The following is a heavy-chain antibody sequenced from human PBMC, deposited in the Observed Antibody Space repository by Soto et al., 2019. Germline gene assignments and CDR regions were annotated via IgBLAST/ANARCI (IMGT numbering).Heavy chain of an antibody. D-gene: IGHD6-13*01. CDR1: GFTFSSYA. Sequence: XGSLRLSCAASGFTFSSYAMHWVRQAPGKGLEWVAVISYDGSNKYYADSVKGRFTISRDNSKNTLYLQMNSLRAEDTAVYYCARDIAAAGTVPDYWGQGTLVTVSS. J-gene: IGHJ4*02. CDR2: ISYDGSNK. CDR3: ARDIAAAGTVPDY. V-gene: IGHV3-30-3*01.